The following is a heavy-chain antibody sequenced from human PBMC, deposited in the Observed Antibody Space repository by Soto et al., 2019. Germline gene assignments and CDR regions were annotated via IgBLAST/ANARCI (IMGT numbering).Heavy chain of an antibody. V-gene: IGHV3-21*01. D-gene: IGHD2-21*02. Sequence: GGSVRLSCAASGFNFNNLGMNWFRHAPGKGLEWVSSIRTSSSYIYYAESVKGRFPISRDNAKKSLYLEMNRQGVEDTAVYYCARDRAPFCGGDCGLVDVWGQWTSVNVSS. CDR1: GFNFNNLG. J-gene: IGHJ6*02. CDR3: ARDRAPFCGGDCGLVDV. CDR2: IRTSSSYI.